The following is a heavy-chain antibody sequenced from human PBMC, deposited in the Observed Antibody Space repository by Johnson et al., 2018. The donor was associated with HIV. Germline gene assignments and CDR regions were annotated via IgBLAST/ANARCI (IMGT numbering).Heavy chain of an antibody. D-gene: IGHD3-3*01. V-gene: IGHV3-30*18. CDR3: AKDVKEWSPAFDI. CDR1: GFTFSSYG. J-gene: IGHJ3*02. CDR2: ISYDGSNK. Sequence: QVQLVESGGGVVQPGRSLRLSCAASGFTFSSYGMHWVRQAPGKGLEWVAVISYDGSNKYYADSVKGRFTISRDNSKNTLYLQMNSLRAEDTVVYYCAKDVKEWSPAFDIWGQVTVVTVSS.